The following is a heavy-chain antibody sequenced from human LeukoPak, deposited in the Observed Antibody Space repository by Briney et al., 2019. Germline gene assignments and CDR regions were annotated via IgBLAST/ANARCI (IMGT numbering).Heavy chain of an antibody. V-gene: IGHV4-39*07. CDR1: GDSSDNNGFY. Sequence: SGTLSLTCTVFGDSSDNNGFYWGWIRQPPGKGLEWIGNIYYSGSTYYNPSLKSRVTTSVDTSKNQFSLKLSSVTAADTAVYYCARGTRGSDSSFDFWGQGTLVTVSS. J-gene: IGHJ4*02. D-gene: IGHD1-1*01. CDR3: ARGTRGSDSSFDF. CDR2: IYYSGST.